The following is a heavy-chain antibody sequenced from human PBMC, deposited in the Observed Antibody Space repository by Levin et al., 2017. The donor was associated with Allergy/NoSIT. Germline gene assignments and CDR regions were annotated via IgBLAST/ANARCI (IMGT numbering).Heavy chain of an antibody. J-gene: IGHJ4*02. V-gene: IGHV3-21*01. CDR2: ISTSSTYI. CDR3: ARKPGILAAGSFDY. D-gene: IGHD6-13*01. Sequence: GGSLRLSCAASGFTFSSYSMNWVRQAPGKGLEWVSSISTSSTYIYYADSVKGRFTISRDNAKNSLYLQMNSLRAEDTAVYYCARKPGILAAGSFDYWGQGTLVTVSS. CDR1: GFTFSSYS.